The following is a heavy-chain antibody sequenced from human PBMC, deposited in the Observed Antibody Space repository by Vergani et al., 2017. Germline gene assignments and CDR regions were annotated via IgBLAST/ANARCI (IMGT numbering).Heavy chain of an antibody. CDR3: ARALDILRWFGEYFDY. D-gene: IGHD3-10*01. CDR1: GYTFTGYY. J-gene: IGHJ4*02. CDR2: INPNSGGT. V-gene: IGHV1-2*02. Sequence: QVQLVQSGAEVKKPGASVKVSCKASGYTFTGYYMHWVRQAPGQGLEWMGWINPNSGGTNYAQKFQGRVTMTRDTSISTAYMELSRLRSDDTAVYYCARALDILRWFGEYFDYWGQGTLVTVSS.